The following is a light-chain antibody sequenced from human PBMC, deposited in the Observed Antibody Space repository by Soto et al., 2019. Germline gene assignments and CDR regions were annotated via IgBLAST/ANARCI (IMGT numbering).Light chain of an antibody. Sequence: DIQMTQSPSTLSASVGDRVTITCRASQSISNWLAWYQQKPGKAPRLLIYDASYLERGVPSRFSVSGSGTEFTLTISDLQPDDLATYYCQQYNSFWTFGQGTKVEI. J-gene: IGKJ1*01. CDR1: QSISNW. CDR2: DAS. CDR3: QQYNSFWT. V-gene: IGKV1-5*01.